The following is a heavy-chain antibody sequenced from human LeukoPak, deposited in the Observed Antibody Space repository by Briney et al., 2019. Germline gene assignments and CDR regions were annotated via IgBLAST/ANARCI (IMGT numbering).Heavy chain of an antibody. D-gene: IGHD3-10*01. CDR1: GYSISSGYY. CDR3: ARILRRITADMDV. Sequence: SETLSLTCTVSGYSISSGYYWGWIRPPPGKGLEWIGSIYHSGSTYYNPSLKSRVTISVDTSKNQFSLKLSSVTAADTAVYYCARILRRITADMDVWGKGTTVTVSS. CDR2: IYHSGST. J-gene: IGHJ6*03. V-gene: IGHV4-38-2*02.